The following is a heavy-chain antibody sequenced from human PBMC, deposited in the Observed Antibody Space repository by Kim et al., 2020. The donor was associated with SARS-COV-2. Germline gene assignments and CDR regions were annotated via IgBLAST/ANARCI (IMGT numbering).Heavy chain of an antibody. Sequence: GGSLRLSCAASGFTFSSYAMSWVRQAPGKGLEWVSAISGSGGSTYYADSVKGRFTISRDNSKNTLYLQMNSLRAEDTAVYYCAKVARGYSSGWYVPSYYYYGMDVWGQGTTVTVSS. CDR2: ISGSGGST. CDR3: AKVARGYSSGWYVPSYYYYGMDV. J-gene: IGHJ6*02. V-gene: IGHV3-23*01. CDR1: GFTFSSYA. D-gene: IGHD6-19*01.